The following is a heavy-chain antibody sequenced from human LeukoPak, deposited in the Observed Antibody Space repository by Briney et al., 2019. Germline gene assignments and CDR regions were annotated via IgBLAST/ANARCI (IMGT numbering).Heavy chain of an antibody. J-gene: IGHJ3*02. V-gene: IGHV4-59*01. CDR3: ASTYYYDSSGYYQDAFDI. Sequence: SETLSLTCTVSGGSISSYYWSWIRQPPGKGLEWIGYIYYCGSTNYNPSLKSRVTISVDTSKNQFSLKLSSVTAADTAVYYCASTYYYDSSGYYQDAFDIWGQGTMVTVSS. CDR2: IYYCGST. CDR1: GGSISSYY. D-gene: IGHD3-22*01.